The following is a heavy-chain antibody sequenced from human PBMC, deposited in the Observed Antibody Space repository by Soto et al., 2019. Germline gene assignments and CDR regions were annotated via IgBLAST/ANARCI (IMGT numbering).Heavy chain of an antibody. CDR3: ARHAMQGSYYYGMNV. J-gene: IGHJ6*02. Sequence: PGESLTISCKGSEYSFKSFWMGWVRQMPGKGLGWVGIIYPADSDTRYNPSFQGQVTISADESISTAYLQWSSLKASDTAMYYCARHAMQGSYYYGMNVWGQGTTVTVSS. V-gene: IGHV5-51*01. CDR1: EYSFKSFW. CDR2: IYPADSDT.